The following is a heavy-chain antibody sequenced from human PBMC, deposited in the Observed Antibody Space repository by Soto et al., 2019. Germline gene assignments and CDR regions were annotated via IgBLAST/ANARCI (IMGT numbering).Heavy chain of an antibody. CDR2: INHSGST. J-gene: IGHJ5*02. D-gene: IGHD3-9*01. CDR1: GGSFSGYY. Sequence: QVQLQQWGAGLLKPSETLSLTCAVYGGSFSGYYWSWIRQPPGKGLEWIGEINHSGSTNYNPSLKSRVTISVDTSKNQFSLKLSSVPAADTAVYYCAREGRRYFDRGWFDPWGQGTLVTVSS. V-gene: IGHV4-34*01. CDR3: AREGRRYFDRGWFDP.